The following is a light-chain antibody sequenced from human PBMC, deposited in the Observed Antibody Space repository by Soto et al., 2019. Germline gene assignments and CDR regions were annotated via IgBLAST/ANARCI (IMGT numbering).Light chain of an antibody. CDR3: MQSTQLPPT. CDR1: QSLLHITGETF. V-gene: IGKV2D-29*02. CDR2: EVS. J-gene: IGKJ5*01. Sequence: DVVMTQTPLSLSVAPGQPASISCKSSQSLLHITGETFLFWYLQKPGQSPQLLIYEVSTRVSGVPDRFSGSGSGTDFTREISRVATDDVGIYYCMQSTQLPPTFGQGTRLGIE.